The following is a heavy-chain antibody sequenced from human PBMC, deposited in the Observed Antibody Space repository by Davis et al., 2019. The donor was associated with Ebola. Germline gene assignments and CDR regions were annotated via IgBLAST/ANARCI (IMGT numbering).Heavy chain of an antibody. Sequence: SVKVSCKASGGTFSSYAISWVRQAPGQGLEWMGGIIPIFGTANYAQKFQGRVTITADESTSTAYMELSSLRSEDTAVYYCARGGYCSGGSCYFFDYWGQGTLVTVSS. J-gene: IGHJ4*02. V-gene: IGHV1-69*13. CDR1: GGTFSSYA. CDR3: ARGGYCSGGSCYFFDY. CDR2: IIPIFGTA. D-gene: IGHD2-15*01.